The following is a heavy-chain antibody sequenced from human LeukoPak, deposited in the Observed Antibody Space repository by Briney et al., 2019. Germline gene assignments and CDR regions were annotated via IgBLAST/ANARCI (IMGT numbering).Heavy chain of an antibody. CDR2: IYYSGST. J-gene: IGHJ5*02. D-gene: IGHD5-12*01. V-gene: IGHV4-59*01. CDR3: ARDLRLQGDNWFDP. CDR1: GGSISSYY. Sequence: SETLSLTCTVSGGSISSYYWSWIRQPPGKGLDWIGYIYYSGSTNYNPSLKSRVTISVDTSKNQFSLKLSSVTAADTAVYYCARDLRLQGDNWFDPWGQGTLVTVSS.